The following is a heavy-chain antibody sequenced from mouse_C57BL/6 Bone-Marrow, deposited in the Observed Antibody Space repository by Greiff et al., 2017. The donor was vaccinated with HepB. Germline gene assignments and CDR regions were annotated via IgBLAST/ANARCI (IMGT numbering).Heavy chain of an antibody. V-gene: IGHV3-6*01. D-gene: IGHD2-1*01. CDR1: GYSITSGYY. J-gene: IGHJ2*01. Sequence: EVKLQESGPGLVKPSQSLSLTCSVTGYSITSGYYWNWIRQFPGNKLEWMGYISYDGSNNYNLSLKNRISITRDTSKNQFFLKLNSVTTEDTATYYCARVRVTGFDYWGQGTTLTVSS. CDR2: ISYDGSN. CDR3: ARVRVTGFDY.